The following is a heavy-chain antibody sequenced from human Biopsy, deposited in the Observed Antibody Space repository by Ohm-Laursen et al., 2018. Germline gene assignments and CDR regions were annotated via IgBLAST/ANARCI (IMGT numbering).Heavy chain of an antibody. J-gene: IGHJ4*02. V-gene: IGHV4-34*08. D-gene: IGHD1-14*01. CDR2: INQSGRT. CDR3: GNEVHGMDY. CDR1: GKTISDYY. Sequence: PSQTLSLTCAVYGKTISDYYWSWIRQPPGKGLEWIGQINQSGRTNYNPSLKSRVNISADKSNNQFSLKFTSVTSADTAVYFCGNEVHGMDYWGLGALVTVSS.